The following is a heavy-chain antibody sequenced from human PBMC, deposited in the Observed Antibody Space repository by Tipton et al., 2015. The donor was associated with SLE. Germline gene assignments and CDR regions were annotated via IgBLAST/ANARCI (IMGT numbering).Heavy chain of an antibody. CDR3: ARRDNFWGSYRRAHPYFDL. J-gene: IGHJ4*02. V-gene: IGHV4-4*02. D-gene: IGHD3-16*02. CDR1: GGSISSDNW. Sequence: TLSLTCAVSGGSISSDNWWSWVRQPPGKGLEWIGEIYHSGSTYYNPSLKSRVTISVDTSKNQFSLRLSSVTAADTAVYYCARRDNFWGSYRRAHPYFDLWGQGALVTVSS. CDR2: IYHSGST.